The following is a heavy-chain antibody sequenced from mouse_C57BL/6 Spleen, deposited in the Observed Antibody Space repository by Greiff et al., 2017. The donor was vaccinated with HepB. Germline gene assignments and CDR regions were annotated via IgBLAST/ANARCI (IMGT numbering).Heavy chain of an antibody. V-gene: IGHV5-4*01. J-gene: IGHJ3*01. CDR2: ISDGGSYT. CDR3: ARDQGRGTAQATPFPY. D-gene: IGHD3-2*02. Sequence: EVKLVESGGGLVKPGGSLKLSCAASGFTFSSYAMSWVRQTPEKRLEWVATISDGGSYTYYPDNVKGRFTISRDNAKNNLYLQMSHLKSEDTAMYYCARDQGRGTAQATPFPYWGQGTLVTVSA. CDR1: GFTFSSYA.